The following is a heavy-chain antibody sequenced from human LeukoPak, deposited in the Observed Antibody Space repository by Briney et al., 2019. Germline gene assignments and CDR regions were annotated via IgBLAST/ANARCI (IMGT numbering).Heavy chain of an antibody. V-gene: IGHV4-30-4*08. J-gene: IGHJ3*02. CDR2: IYYSGST. D-gene: IGHD1-26*01. CDR1: GGSISSGDYY. Sequence: SQTLSLTCTVSGGSISSGDYYWSWIRQPPGKGLEWFGYIYYSGSTYYNPSLKSRVTISVDTSKNQFSLKLSSVTAADTAVYYCARDLASWELGAFDIWGQGTMVTVSS. CDR3: ARDLASWELGAFDI.